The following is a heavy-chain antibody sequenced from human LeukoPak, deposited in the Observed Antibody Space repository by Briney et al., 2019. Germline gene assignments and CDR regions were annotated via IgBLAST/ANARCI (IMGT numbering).Heavy chain of an antibody. Sequence: SGGSLRLSCAASGFTFSSYAMSWVRQAPGKGLEWVSAISGSGGSTYYADSVKGRFTISRDNSKNTLSLQMNSLRAEDTAIYYCTRSGYRHPYHFDSWGQGTLVTVSS. CDR3: TRSGYRHPYHFDS. CDR2: ISGSGGST. CDR1: GFTFSSYA. D-gene: IGHD3-22*01. V-gene: IGHV3-23*01. J-gene: IGHJ4*02.